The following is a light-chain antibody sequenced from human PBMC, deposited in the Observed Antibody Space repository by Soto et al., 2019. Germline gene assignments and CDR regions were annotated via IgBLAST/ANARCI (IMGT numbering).Light chain of an antibody. Sequence: EIVMTQSPATLSVSPGERATLSCRASQSVSSNLAWYQQKPGQAPRLLIYGASTRATGIPERFSGIGSGTEFTLPISSLLSEDLALDYCQQYDNWLRTFGQGTKLEIQ. CDR2: GAS. J-gene: IGKJ2*01. CDR3: QQYDNWLRT. V-gene: IGKV3-15*01. CDR1: QSVSSN.